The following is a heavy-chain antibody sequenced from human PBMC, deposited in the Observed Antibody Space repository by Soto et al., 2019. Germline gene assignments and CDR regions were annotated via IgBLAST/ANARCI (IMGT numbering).Heavy chain of an antibody. CDR1: GFTFRNYG. V-gene: IGHV3-33*01. D-gene: IGHD3-16*01. Sequence: QVQLVESGGGVVQPGRSLRLSCAASGFTFRNYGMHWVRQAPGKGLEWVAVIWYDGSNEYYADSVKGRFTISRDNSKNTVYLQMNSLRDEDTAVYFCARDRTNYGDYWGQGTLVTVSS. J-gene: IGHJ4*02. CDR3: ARDRTNYGDY. CDR2: IWYDGSNE.